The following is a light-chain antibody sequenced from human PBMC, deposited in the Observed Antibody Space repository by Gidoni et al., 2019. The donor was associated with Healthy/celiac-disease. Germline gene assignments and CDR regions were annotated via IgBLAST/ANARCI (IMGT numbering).Light chain of an antibody. J-gene: IGKJ2*03. V-gene: IGKV1-9*01. Sequence: DIQLTQSPSFLSASVGDRVTITCWASQGISSYLAWYQQKPGKAPQLLIYAASTLQSGVPSRFSGSGSETAFTLTILSLQPEDFATYYCQHRNSYLPSFGQGTKLEIK. CDR2: AAS. CDR3: QHRNSYLPS. CDR1: QGISSY.